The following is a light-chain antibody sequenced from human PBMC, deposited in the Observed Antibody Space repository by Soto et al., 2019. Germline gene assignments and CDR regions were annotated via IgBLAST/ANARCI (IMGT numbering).Light chain of an antibody. J-gene: IGKJ1*01. V-gene: IGKV3-15*01. CDR1: QSVSSS. CDR2: GAS. CDR3: QQYDNWPRT. Sequence: ETVMTQSPATLSVSPGERATLSCRASQSVSSSLAWYQQKPGQAPRLLIYGASTRATGIPARFSGSGSGTEFTLTISSLQSEDFAVYHCQQYDNWPRTFGQGTKVEIK.